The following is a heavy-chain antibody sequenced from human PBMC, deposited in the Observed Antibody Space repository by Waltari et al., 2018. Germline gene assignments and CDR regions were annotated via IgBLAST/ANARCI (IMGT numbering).Heavy chain of an antibody. D-gene: IGHD6-6*01. CDR3: ARGFQEQLYPHYYYYGMDV. CDR2: INHSGST. CDR1: GVSFSGYY. J-gene: IGHJ6*02. V-gene: IGHV4-34*01. Sequence: QVQLQQWGAGLLKPSETLSLTCAVYGVSFSGYYWIWIRQPPGTGLEWIGEINHSGSTNYNPSLKSRVTISVDTSKNQFSLKLSSVTAADTAVYYCARGFQEQLYPHYYYYGMDVWGQGTTVTVSS.